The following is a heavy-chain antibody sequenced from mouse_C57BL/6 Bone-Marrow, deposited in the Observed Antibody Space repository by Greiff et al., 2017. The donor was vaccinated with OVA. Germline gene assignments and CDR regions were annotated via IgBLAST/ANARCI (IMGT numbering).Heavy chain of an antibody. CDR1: GYTFTDYY. D-gene: IGHD2-5*01. Sequence: VQLQQSGPVLVKPGASVKMSCKASGYTFTDYYMNWVKQSHGKSLEWIGVINPYNGGTSYNQKFKGKATLTVDKSSSTAYMELNSLTSEDSAVYYCARSTYSNPYYFDYWGQGTTLTVSS. V-gene: IGHV1-19*01. CDR3: ARSTYSNPYYFDY. J-gene: IGHJ2*01. CDR2: INPYNGGT.